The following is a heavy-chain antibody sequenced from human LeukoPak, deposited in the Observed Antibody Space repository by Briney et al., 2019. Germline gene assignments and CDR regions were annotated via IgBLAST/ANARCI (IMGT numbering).Heavy chain of an antibody. V-gene: IGHV3-23*01. Sequence: GGSLRLSCEASGFSFSNYAMSWVRQAPGKGLEWVSSISSSGDDPFYADSVKGRFTVSRDNSQNTLYLQMNSLRAEDTAVYYCARFMGKPYWGQGTLVNVSS. CDR2: ISSSGDDP. J-gene: IGHJ4*02. D-gene: IGHD7-27*01. CDR1: GFSFSNYA. CDR3: ARFMGKPY.